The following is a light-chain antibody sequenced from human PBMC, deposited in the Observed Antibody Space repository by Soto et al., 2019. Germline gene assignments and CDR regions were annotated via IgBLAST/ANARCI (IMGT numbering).Light chain of an antibody. Sequence: QMNQSPSSLSASVGDRVTITCRASQDISDYLAWYQQRPGKAPKLLIYAASTLQSGVPSRFSGSGSGTEFTLTISSLQPEDFATYSCQQLNSYPLTFGGGTKVDIK. V-gene: IGKV1-9*01. CDR3: QQLNSYPLT. J-gene: IGKJ4*01. CDR1: QDISDY. CDR2: AAS.